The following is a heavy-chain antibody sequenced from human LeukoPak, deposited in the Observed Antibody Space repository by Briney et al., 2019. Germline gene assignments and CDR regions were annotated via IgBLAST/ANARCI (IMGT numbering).Heavy chain of an antibody. V-gene: IGHV3-11*06. CDR2: ISGTSSFT. J-gene: IGHJ5*02. Sequence: KPGGSLRLSCAASGFTFSDYYMSWVRQAPGKGLEWISYISGTSSFTNYADSVKGRFTVSRDNAKNSLYLQMSTLRAEDTAVYYCARGLRLLSWGQGTLVTVSS. CDR1: GFTFSDYY. CDR3: ARGLRLLS.